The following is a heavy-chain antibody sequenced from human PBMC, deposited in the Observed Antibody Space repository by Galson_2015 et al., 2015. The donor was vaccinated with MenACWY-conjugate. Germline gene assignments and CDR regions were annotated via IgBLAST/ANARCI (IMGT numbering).Heavy chain of an antibody. CDR3: LSNIVGTLTGLDV. CDR2: ISDSGGIT. Sequence: SLRLSCAASGFTFSTYTMTWARLAPGKGLEWVAAISDSGGITDYADSVKGRFTIYRDNAKNTLYLQMDSLRAEDTARYYCLSNIVGTLTGLDVWGKGTTVTVSS. J-gene: IGHJ6*04. CDR1: GFTFSTYT. V-gene: IGHV3-23*01. D-gene: IGHD5-12*01.